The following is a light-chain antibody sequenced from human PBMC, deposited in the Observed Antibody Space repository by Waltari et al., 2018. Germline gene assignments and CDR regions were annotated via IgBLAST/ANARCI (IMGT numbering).Light chain of an antibody. J-gene: IGKJ1*01. CDR1: QTVSDKY. CDR2: GIS. Sequence: IVLTQSPATLSLSPGASATLSCRASQTVSDKYLAWYQRKSGQPPRLLIYGISTRAAGVPDRFSASGSGTDFALTISSLEPEDLAVYYCQAYRQSLWTFGPGTKVELK. V-gene: IGKV3-20*01. CDR3: QAYRQSLWT.